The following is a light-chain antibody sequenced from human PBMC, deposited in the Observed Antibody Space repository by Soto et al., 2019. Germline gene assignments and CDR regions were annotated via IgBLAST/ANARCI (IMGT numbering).Light chain of an antibody. CDR3: QQRDWPRP. V-gene: IGKV3-11*01. Sequence: EVVLTQSPATLSLSPGERATLSCRASQSVGNFLAWYQQKPGQAPRLLIYDASNRATGIPARFSGSGSGTDYTLTISSLEPEGFSVYYWQQRDWPRPFGLGTKVEI. J-gene: IGKJ1*01. CDR1: QSVGNF. CDR2: DAS.